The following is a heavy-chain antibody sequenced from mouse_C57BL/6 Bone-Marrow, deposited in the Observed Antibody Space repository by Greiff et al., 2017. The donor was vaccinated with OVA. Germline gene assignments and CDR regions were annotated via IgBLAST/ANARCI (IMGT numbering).Heavy chain of an antibody. CDR1: GFTFSDYY. J-gene: IGHJ4*01. CDR3: AREGYDYYYAMDY. CDR2: INYDGSST. Sequence: EVMLVESEGGLVQPGSSMKLSCTASGFTFSDYYMAWVRQVPEKGLEWVANINYDGSSTYYLDSLKSRFIISRDNAKNILYLQMSSLKSEDTATYYCAREGYDYYYAMDYWGQGTSVTVSS. V-gene: IGHV5-16*01. D-gene: IGHD2-4*01.